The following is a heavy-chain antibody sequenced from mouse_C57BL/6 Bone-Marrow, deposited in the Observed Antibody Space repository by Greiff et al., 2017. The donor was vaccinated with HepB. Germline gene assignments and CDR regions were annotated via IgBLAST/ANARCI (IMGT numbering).Heavy chain of an antibody. CDR3: AREDDFGAWFAF. CDR2: IYPGSGST. J-gene: IGHJ3*01. CDR1: GYTFTSYW. V-gene: IGHV1-55*01. Sequence: VQLQQPGAELVKPGASVKMSCKASGYTFTSYWITWVKQRPGPGLEWIGDIYPGSGSTNYNEKFKSKATLTVDTSSSTAYMQLSSLTSEDSAVYYCAREDDFGAWFAFVGQGTLVTVSA.